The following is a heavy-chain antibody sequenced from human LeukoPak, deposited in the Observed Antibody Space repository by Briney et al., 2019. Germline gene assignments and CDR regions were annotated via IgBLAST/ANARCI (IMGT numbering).Heavy chain of an antibody. D-gene: IGHD3-9*01. Sequence: GGALRISWKGSGYSFTNYWISWVRQVPGEGPEWMGMLDPSDSYTKYSPSFQGHVTISADKSISTAYLQWSSLKASHTAMYYCARQGLGDYDILAGYYGIDYWGQGTLVTVSS. CDR1: GYSFTNYW. J-gene: IGHJ4*02. CDR2: LDPSDSYT. CDR3: ARQGLGDYDILAGYYGIDY. V-gene: IGHV5-10-1*01.